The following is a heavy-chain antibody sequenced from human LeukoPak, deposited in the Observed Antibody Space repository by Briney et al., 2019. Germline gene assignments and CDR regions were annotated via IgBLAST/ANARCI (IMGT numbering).Heavy chain of an antibody. CDR3: ARASGGILTGLDV. CDR1: GGTFSSYT. D-gene: IGHD3-9*01. Sequence: SVKLSCKASGGTFSSYTISWVRQAPGQGLEWMGRIIPILGIANYAQKFQGRVTITADNSTSTAYMELSSLRSEDTAVYYCARASGGILTGLDVWGQGTTVTVSS. J-gene: IGHJ6*02. V-gene: IGHV1-69*02. CDR2: IIPILGIA.